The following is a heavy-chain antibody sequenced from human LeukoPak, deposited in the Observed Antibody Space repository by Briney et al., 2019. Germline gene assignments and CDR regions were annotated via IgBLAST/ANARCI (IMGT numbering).Heavy chain of an antibody. V-gene: IGHV4-59*01. J-gene: IGHJ4*02. D-gene: IGHD3-10*01. CDR1: GGFISSYY. CDR2: IYYSGST. Sequence: SETLSLTCTVSGGFISSYYWSWIRQPPGKGLEWIGYIYYSGSTTYNPSLKSRVTISVDTSKNQFSLRLNSVTAADTAVYYCARGPFGSGTYYNHWGQGTRVTVSS. CDR3: ARGPFGSGTYYNH.